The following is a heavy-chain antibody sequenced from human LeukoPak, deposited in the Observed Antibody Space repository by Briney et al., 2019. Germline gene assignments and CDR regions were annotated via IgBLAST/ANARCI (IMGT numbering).Heavy chain of an antibody. CDR1: GGSFSIYY. CDR2: IYTSGNT. D-gene: IGHD3-9*01. CDR3: ARREHRVILRPFDY. J-gene: IGHJ4*02. V-gene: IGHV4-4*07. Sequence: SETLSLTCTVSGGSFSIYYWSWIRQPAGKGLEWIGRIYTSGNTYYNPSLKSRVTMSVDTSKNQFSLKLSSVTAADTAVYYCARREHRVILRPFDYWGQGTLVTVSS.